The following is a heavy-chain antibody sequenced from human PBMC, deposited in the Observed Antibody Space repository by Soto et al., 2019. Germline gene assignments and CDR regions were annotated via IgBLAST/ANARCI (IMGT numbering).Heavy chain of an antibody. Sequence: PGGSLRLSCAASGFTFDDYAMHWVRQAPGKGLGWVSAISGSGGSTYYADSVKGRFTISRDNSKNTLYLQMNSLRAEDTAVYYCAKRSTIAAAGTYYYYYMDVWGKGTTVTVSS. D-gene: IGHD6-13*01. CDR1: GFTFDDYA. CDR2: ISGSGGST. V-gene: IGHV3-23*01. CDR3: AKRSTIAAAGTYYYYYMDV. J-gene: IGHJ6*03.